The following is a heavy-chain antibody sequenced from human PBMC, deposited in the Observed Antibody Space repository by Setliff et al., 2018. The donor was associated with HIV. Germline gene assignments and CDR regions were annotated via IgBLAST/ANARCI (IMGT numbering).Heavy chain of an antibody. J-gene: IGHJ6*03. D-gene: IGHD5-12*01. CDR3: ARVDSGYDLAYYYYMDV. V-gene: IGHV3-7*01. Sequence: PGGSLRLSCAASGFTFSSYWMSWVRQAPGKGLEWVANIKEDGSEKYYGDSVRGRFTISRDNAKNTLYLQVNSLRAEDTAVYYCARVDSGYDLAYYYYMDVWGKGTAVTVSS. CDR1: GFTFSSYW. CDR2: IKEDGSEK.